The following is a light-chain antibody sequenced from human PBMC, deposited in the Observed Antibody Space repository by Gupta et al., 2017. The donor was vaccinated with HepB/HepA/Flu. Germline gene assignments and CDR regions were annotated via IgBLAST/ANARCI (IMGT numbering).Light chain of an antibody. CDR3: QTWDTASWV. CDR2: LNDDGSH. CDR1: SGDSSYA. Sequence: QLVLTQSPSDSASLAASVKLTCRLTSGDSSYAVSWHPRQPEKGPLFLMKLNDDGSHTKGVGIPDRFAGSRSGADRFLIISSLQSEDEAECYCQTWDTASWVFGGGTKLTVL. J-gene: IGLJ3*02. V-gene: IGLV4-69*01.